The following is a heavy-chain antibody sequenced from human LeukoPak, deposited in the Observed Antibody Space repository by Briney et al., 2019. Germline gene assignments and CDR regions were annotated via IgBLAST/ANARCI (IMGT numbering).Heavy chain of an antibody. CDR3: ARMGCSSTSCYTYFDY. J-gene: IGHJ4*02. V-gene: IGHV4-30-2*01. Sequence: PSETLSLTCTVSGGSISSGGYYWSWIRQPPGKGLEWIGYSYHSGSTYYNPSLKSRVTISVDRSKNQFSLKLSSVTAADTAVYYCARMGCSSTSCYTYFDYWGQGTLVTVSS. CDR1: GGSISSGGYY. CDR2: SYHSGST. D-gene: IGHD2-2*02.